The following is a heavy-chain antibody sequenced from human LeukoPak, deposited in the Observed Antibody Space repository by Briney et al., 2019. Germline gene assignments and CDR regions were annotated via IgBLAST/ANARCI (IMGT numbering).Heavy chain of an antibody. V-gene: IGHV1-2*02. CDR1: GYTFTGYY. CDR2: INPNSGGT. J-gene: IGHJ5*02. CDR3: AREMATLEVREDWFDP. Sequence: GASVKVSCKASGYTFTGYYMHWVRQAPGQGLEWMGWINPNSGGTNYAQKFQGRVTMTRDTSISTAYMELSRLRSDDTAVYYCAREMATLEVREDWFDPWGQGTLVTVSS. D-gene: IGHD5-24*01.